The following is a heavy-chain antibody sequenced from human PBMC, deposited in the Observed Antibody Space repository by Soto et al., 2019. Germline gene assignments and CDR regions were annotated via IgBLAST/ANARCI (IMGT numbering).Heavy chain of an antibody. CDR3: AKAMKGGTLQLGLLD. J-gene: IGHJ4*02. D-gene: IGHD5-18*01. V-gene: IGHV3-33*06. Sequence: QVQLVESGGGVVQPGRSLRLSCAASGFTFSGFGMHWVRQPPGKGLEWVAVIWYDGSKKYYSDSVKGRFTISRDNSKNTVYLEMNSLSADDTAVYYCAKAMKGGTLQLGLLDWGQGALVTVSS. CDR2: IWYDGSKK. CDR1: GFTFSGFG.